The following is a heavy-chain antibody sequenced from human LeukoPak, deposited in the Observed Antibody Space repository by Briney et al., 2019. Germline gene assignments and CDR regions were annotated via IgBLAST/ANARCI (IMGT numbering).Heavy chain of an antibody. V-gene: IGHV3-48*01. Sequence: GGSLRLSCAASGFTFSSYSMNWVRQAPGKGLEWVSYISSSSSTIYYADSVKGRFTISRDNAKNSLYLQMNSLGAEDTAVYYCARDRRSSIVVVVAATYYFDYWGQGTLVTVSS. CDR1: GFTFSSYS. D-gene: IGHD2-15*01. CDR3: ARDRRSSIVVVVAATYYFDY. J-gene: IGHJ4*02. CDR2: ISSSSSTI.